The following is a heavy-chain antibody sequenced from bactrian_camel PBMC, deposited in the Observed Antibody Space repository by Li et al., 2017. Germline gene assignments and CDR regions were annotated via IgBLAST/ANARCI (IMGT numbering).Heavy chain of an antibody. CDR1: GFTEDGNY. D-gene: IGHD2*01. CDR3: ANAGSSGFWSDLFSY. Sequence: HVQLVEFGGGAVQPGGSVRLSCVASGFTEDGNYVAWIRQAPEKEREGVATISAGGVSTYCADSEKGRFTISQDKAKNVVYLQLNSLKTEDTAMYYCANAGSSGFWSDLFSYWGQGTQVTVS. CDR2: ISAGGVST. V-gene: IGHV3S1*01. J-gene: IGHJ6*01.